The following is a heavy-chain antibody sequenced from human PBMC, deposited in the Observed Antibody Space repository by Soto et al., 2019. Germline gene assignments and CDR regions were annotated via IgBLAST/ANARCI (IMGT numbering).Heavy chain of an antibody. CDR3: AMTVVVAATHAFDI. Sequence: ASVKVSCKASGGTFSTYTISWVRQAPGQGLEWMGRIIPILGIANYAQKFQGRVTITADKSTSTAYMELSSLRSEDTAVYYCAMTVVVAATHAFDIWGQGTMVTVSS. V-gene: IGHV1-69*02. J-gene: IGHJ3*02. CDR2: IIPILGIA. CDR1: GGTFSTYT. D-gene: IGHD2-15*01.